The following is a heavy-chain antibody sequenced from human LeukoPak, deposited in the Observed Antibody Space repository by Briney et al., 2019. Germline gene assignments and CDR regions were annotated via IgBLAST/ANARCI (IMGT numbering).Heavy chain of an antibody. CDR1: GYTFTINS. CDR3: ARLPLRRGGYYYDGMAV. CDR2: ISAYNGNT. Sequence: APSVTLSFKGSGYTFTINSISWLRHAPGQGLGWMGWISAYNGNTNYAYKLQGRVTITTDTATSTAYMYLRSLRADDPAVYYCARLPLRRGGYYYDGMAVSGKGTTVSASS. D-gene: IGHD3-16*01. J-gene: IGHJ6*01. V-gene: IGHV1-18*04.